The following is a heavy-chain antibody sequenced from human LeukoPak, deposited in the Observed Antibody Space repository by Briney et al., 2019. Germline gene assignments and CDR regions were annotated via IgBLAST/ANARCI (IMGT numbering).Heavy chain of an antibody. CDR3: AKASGYSYGYWYYGMDV. Sequence: GGSLRLSCAASGFTFSSYAMIWVRQAPGKGLEWVSGVSGSGGSTYYADSVKGRFTISRDISKNTLYLQMNSLRAEDTAVYYCAKASGYSYGYWYYGMDVWGQGTTVTVSS. D-gene: IGHD5-18*01. CDR2: VSGSGGST. CDR1: GFTFSSYA. V-gene: IGHV3-23*01. J-gene: IGHJ6*02.